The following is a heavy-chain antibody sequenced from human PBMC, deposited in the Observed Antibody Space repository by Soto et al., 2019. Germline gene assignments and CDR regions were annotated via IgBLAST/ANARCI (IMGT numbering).Heavy chain of an antibody. CDR1: GDSVSSNSAA. CDR2: TYYRSKWYN. Sequence: SQTLSLTCAISGDSVSSNSAAWNWIRQSPSRGLEWLGRTYYRSKWYNDYAVSVKSRITINPDTSKNQFSLQLNSVTPEDTAVYYCASDYGDYARLGYYYGMDVWGQGTTVTVSS. CDR3: ASDYGDYARLGYYYGMDV. V-gene: IGHV6-1*01. J-gene: IGHJ6*02. D-gene: IGHD4-17*01.